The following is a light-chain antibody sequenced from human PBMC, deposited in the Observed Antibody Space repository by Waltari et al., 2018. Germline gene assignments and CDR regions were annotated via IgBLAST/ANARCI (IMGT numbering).Light chain of an antibody. J-gene: IGKJ4*01. CDR3: QQYDNVPVT. CDR1: QDISNY. CDR2: DAS. Sequence: DIQMTQSPSSLSASVGDRVTITCQASQDISNYLNWYQQKPGKAPKVLIYDASNVETGVPSRFSGSGSGTHFTFTISSLQPEDIATDYCQQYDNVPVTFGGGTKVESK. V-gene: IGKV1-33*01.